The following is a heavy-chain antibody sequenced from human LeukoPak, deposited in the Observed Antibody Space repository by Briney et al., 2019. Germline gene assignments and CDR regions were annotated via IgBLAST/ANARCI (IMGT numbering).Heavy chain of an antibody. J-gene: IGHJ4*02. Sequence: GGSLRLPCAASGFTFSSYGMHWVRQAPGKGLEWVAVIWYDGSNKYYADSVKGRFTISRDNSKNTLYLQMNSLRAEDTAEYYCARVTNWAYYFDYWGQGTLVTVSS. D-gene: IGHD7-27*01. V-gene: IGHV3-33*01. CDR2: IWYDGSNK. CDR3: ARVTNWAYYFDY. CDR1: GFTFSSYG.